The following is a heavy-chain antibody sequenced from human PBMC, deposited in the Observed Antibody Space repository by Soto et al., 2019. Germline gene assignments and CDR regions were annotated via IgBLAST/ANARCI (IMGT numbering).Heavy chain of an antibody. Sequence: GASVKVSCKASGFTFTSSAVQWVRQARGQRLEWIGWIVVGSGNTNYAQKFQERVTITRDMSTSTAYMELSSLRSEDTAVYYCAADPLQDSSSWPLFDPWGQGTLVTVSS. CDR3: AADPLQDSSSWPLFDP. J-gene: IGHJ5*02. CDR2: IVVGSGNT. CDR1: GFTFTSSA. D-gene: IGHD6-13*01. V-gene: IGHV1-58*01.